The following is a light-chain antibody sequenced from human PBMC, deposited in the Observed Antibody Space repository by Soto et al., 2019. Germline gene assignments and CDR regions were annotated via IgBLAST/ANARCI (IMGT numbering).Light chain of an antibody. V-gene: IGLV8-61*01. CDR3: VLYMGSGTWV. CDR1: SGSVSTSYY. Sequence: QTVVTQEPSFSVSPGRTVTLTCGWSSGSVSTSYYPSWYQQAPGQAPRTLIYKTNIRSSGVPDRFSGSILGNKAALTITGAQAADECDYYCVLYMGSGTWVFGGGTKLTVL. J-gene: IGLJ3*02. CDR2: KTN.